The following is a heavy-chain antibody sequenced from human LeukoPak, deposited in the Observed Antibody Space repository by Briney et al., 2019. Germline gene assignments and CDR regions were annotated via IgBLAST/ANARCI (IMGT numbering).Heavy chain of an antibody. J-gene: IGHJ4*02. CDR2: INPNSGGT. CDR1: GYTFTGYY. V-gene: IGHV1-2*02. Sequence: ASVKVSCKASGYTFTGYYMHWVRQAPGQGLELMGWINPNSGGTNYAQKFQGRVTMTRDTSISTAYMELSRLRSDDTAVYYCARVGVRGGYYGSWSPSRFAYWGQGTLVTVSS. D-gene: IGHD3-10*01. CDR3: ARVGVRGGYYGSWSPSRFAY.